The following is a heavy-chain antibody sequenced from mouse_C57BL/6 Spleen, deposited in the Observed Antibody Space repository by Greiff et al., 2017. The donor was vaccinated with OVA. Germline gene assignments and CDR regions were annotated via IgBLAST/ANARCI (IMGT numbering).Heavy chain of an antibody. Sequence: LQESGAELAKPGASVKLSRKASGYTLTSYWMHWVKQRPGQGLEWIGYINPSSGYTKYNQKFKDKATLTADKSSSTAYMQLSSLTYEDSAVYYCARIVGNYVGAMDYWGQGTSVTVSS. D-gene: IGHD2-1*01. CDR2: INPSSGYT. CDR3: ARIVGNYVGAMDY. CDR1: GYTLTSYW. J-gene: IGHJ4*01. V-gene: IGHV1-7*01.